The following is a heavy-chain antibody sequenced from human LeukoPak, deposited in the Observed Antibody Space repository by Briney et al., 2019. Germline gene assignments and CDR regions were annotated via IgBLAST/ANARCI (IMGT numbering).Heavy chain of an antibody. D-gene: IGHD2-8*02. CDR3: ARDGEGVLGFDY. V-gene: IGHV3-30-3*01. CDR2: ISYDGSNK. Sequence: GGSLRIFCAAAGFTFSRYAMHWVREAPGKGLEWVTFISYDGSNKYYADSVRGRFTISRDSSKNTLYVQMNSLRAEDTAVYYCARDGEGVLGFDYWGQGTLVTVSS. CDR1: GFTFSRYA. J-gene: IGHJ4*02.